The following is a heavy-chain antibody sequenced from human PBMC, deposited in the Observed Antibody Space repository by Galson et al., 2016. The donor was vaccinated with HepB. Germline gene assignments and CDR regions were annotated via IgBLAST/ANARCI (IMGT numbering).Heavy chain of an antibody. CDR3: AKDEGWAAAGRYYFDY. D-gene: IGHD6-13*01. V-gene: IGHV3-23*01. J-gene: IGHJ4*02. CDR1: GFTFSNYA. Sequence: SLRLSCAASGFTFSNYAMSWVRQAPGKGLEWVSGISGSGGSTYYADSVKGRFTISRDNSKNTLFLQMHSLRAEDTAVYYCAKDEGWAAAGRYYFDYWGQGARVTVSS. CDR2: ISGSGGST.